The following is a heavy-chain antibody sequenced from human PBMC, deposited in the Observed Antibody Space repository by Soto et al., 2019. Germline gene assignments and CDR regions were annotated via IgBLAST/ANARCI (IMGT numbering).Heavy chain of an antibody. CDR3: ARDKRDLRFLEWSYYFDY. Sequence: LRLSCAASGFTFSSYAMHWVRQAPGKGLEWVAVISYDGSNKYYADSVKGRFTISRDNSKNTLYLQLNSLRAEDTAVYYCARDKRDLRFLEWSYYFDYWGQGTLVTVS. J-gene: IGHJ4*02. D-gene: IGHD3-3*01. V-gene: IGHV3-30-3*01. CDR2: ISYDGSNK. CDR1: GFTFSSYA.